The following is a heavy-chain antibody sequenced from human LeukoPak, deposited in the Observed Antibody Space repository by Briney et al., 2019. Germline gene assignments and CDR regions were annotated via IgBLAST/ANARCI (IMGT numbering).Heavy chain of an antibody. D-gene: IGHD3-10*01. CDR2: ISGSGGST. CDR1: GFTFSSYA. CDR3: AKTWPCMGTSDGSGSCRDYYYYGMDV. Sequence: TGGSLRLSCAASGFTFSSYAMSWVRQAPGKGLEWVSAISGSGGSTYYADSVKGRFTISRDNSKNTLYLQMNSLRAEDTAVYYCAKTWPCMGTSDGSGSCRDYYYYGMDVWGQGTTVTVSS. V-gene: IGHV3-23*01. J-gene: IGHJ6*02.